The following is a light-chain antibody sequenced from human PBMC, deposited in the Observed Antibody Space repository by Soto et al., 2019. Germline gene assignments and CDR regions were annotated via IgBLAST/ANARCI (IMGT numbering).Light chain of an antibody. Sequence: DIQMTQSPSSLSASVGDRVIITCRASQSISSYLNWYQQKPGKAPKFLIYAASSLQSGVPSRFSGSGSGTDFTLTITSLQPEDFATYYCQQTYSSPLTFGGGTKVEIK. CDR2: AAS. V-gene: IGKV1-39*01. J-gene: IGKJ4*01. CDR3: QQTYSSPLT. CDR1: QSISSY.